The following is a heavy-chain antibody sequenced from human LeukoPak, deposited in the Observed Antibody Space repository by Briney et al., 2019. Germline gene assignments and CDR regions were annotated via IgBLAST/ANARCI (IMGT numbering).Heavy chain of an antibody. CDR3: ARRLPAAQNNWFDP. D-gene: IGHD2-2*01. CDR2: IYYSGST. V-gene: IGHV4-31*03. CDR1: GGSISSGGYY. Sequence: SQTLSLTCTVSGGSISSGGYYWSWIRQHPGKGLEWIGYIYYSGSTYYNPPLKSRVTISVDTSKNQFSLKLSSVTAADTAVYYCARRLPAAQNNWFDPWGQGTLVTVSS. J-gene: IGHJ5*02.